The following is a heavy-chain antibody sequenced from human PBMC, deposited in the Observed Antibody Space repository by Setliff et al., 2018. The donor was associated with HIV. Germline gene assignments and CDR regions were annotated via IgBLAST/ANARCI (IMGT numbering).Heavy chain of an antibody. D-gene: IGHD4-4*01. Sequence: GSLRLSCAASGFTFSSYGMHWVRQAPGKGLEWVAFIRCDGSNEYYADSVKGRFTISRDNSKNTLYLQMNSLRAEDTAVYYCAKGPVTDSEVYFDYWGQGTLVTVSS. CDR2: IRCDGSNE. CDR1: GFTFSSYG. CDR3: AKGPVTDSEVYFDY. V-gene: IGHV3-30*02. J-gene: IGHJ4*02.